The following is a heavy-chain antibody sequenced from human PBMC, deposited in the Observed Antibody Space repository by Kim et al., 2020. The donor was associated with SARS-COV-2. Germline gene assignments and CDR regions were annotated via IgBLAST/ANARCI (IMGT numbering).Heavy chain of an antibody. CDR3: AKDPDYGGNSMDY. J-gene: IGHJ4*02. V-gene: IGHV3-9*01. D-gene: IGHD4-17*01. Sequence: ADAVKGRFTISRDNATNSLYLQMNSLRAEDTALDYCAKDPDYGGNSMDYWGQGTLVTVSS.